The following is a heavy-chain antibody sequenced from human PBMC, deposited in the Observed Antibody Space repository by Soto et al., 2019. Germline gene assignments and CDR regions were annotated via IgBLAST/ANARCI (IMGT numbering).Heavy chain of an antibody. V-gene: IGHV4-59*08. Sequence: QLQLQESGPGLVKPSETLSLTCTVSGGSISSYYWSWIRQPPGKGLELIGYIYYSGSTNYNPSLTSRVTISVDTSKNQFSLKLSSVTAADTAVYYCARQTKEWVRDWGQGTLVTVSS. CDR2: IYYSGST. CDR1: GGSISSYY. CDR3: ARQTKEWVRD. J-gene: IGHJ4*02. D-gene: IGHD3-10*01.